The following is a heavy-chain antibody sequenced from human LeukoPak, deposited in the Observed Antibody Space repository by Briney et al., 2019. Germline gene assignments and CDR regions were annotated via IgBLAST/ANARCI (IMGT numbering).Heavy chain of an antibody. CDR3: ARDYDGSGSYYSDWFDP. CDR1: GGSISSYY. J-gene: IGHJ5*02. D-gene: IGHD3-10*01. V-gene: IGHV4-4*07. Sequence: SETLSLTCTVSGGSISSYYWSWIRQPAGKGLECIGRIYTSGSTNYNPSLKSRVTMSVDTSKNQFSLKLSSVTAADTAVYYCARDYDGSGSYYSDWFDPWGQGTLVTVSS. CDR2: IYTSGST.